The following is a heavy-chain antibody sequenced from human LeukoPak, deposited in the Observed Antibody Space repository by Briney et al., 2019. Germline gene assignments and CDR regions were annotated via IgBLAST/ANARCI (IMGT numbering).Heavy chain of an antibody. CDR3: ARGPISSTSYRGWFDP. D-gene: IGHD2-2*01. J-gene: IGHJ5*02. CDR1: GFAVNNRY. V-gene: IGHV3-53*01. Sequence: GGSLRLSCAVSGFAVNNRYMSWVRQAPGGGLEWVSVLYSDGTTYYADSVKGRFTISRDNAKNSVYLQMNSLRDEDTAVYYCARGPISSTSYRGWFDPWGQGTLVTVSS. CDR2: LYSDGTT.